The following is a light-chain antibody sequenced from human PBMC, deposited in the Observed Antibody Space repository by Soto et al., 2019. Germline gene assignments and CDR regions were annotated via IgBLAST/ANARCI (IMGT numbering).Light chain of an antibody. J-gene: IGLJ3*02. CDR1: SSDIGGYKY. CDR3: TSYSRYRVLV. V-gene: IGLV2-14*01. CDR2: EVS. Sequence: QSALTQPASVSGSLGQSITISCTGTSSDIGGYKYVSWYQQHPGKAPKLIIFEVSNRPSGVSDRFSGSNSGNTASLTISWLQAEDEADYYCTSYSRYRVLVFGGGTKVTVL.